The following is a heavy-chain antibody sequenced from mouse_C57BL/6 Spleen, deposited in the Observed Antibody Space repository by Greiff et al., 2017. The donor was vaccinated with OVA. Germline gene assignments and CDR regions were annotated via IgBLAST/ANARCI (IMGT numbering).Heavy chain of an antibody. CDR3: ATVVAPGAMDY. J-gene: IGHJ4*01. CDR1: GYTFTSYG. D-gene: IGHD1-1*01. Sequence: QVQLQQSGAELARPGASVKLSCKASGYTFTSYGISWVKQRTGQGLEWIGEIYPRSGNTYYNEKFKGKATLTADKSSSTAYMELRSLTSEDAAVYFCATVVAPGAMDYWGQGTSVTVSS. V-gene: IGHV1-81*01. CDR2: IYPRSGNT.